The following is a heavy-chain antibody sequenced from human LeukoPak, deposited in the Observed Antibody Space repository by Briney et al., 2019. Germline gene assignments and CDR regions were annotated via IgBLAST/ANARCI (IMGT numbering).Heavy chain of an antibody. D-gene: IGHD2-2*01. CDR1: GFTFSDYG. CDR3: AKERYCSTTTCPFDS. Sequence: PGGSLRLSCAASGFTFSDYGMHWVRQAPGKGLDWVAFIRYDGSNKFYADSVKGRFTISRDNSKNALLLQMNSLRAEDTAVYYCAKERYCSTTTCPFDSWGQGTLVTVSS. CDR2: IRYDGSNK. V-gene: IGHV3-30*02. J-gene: IGHJ4*02.